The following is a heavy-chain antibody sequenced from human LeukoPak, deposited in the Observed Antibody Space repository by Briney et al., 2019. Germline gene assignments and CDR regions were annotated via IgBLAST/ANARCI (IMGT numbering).Heavy chain of an antibody. J-gene: IGHJ4*02. CDR1: GDSISSSHW. CDR2: IHHSGDT. D-gene: IGHD6-13*01. V-gene: IGHV4-4*02. CDR3: ARDQSVRSWYFDS. Sequence: KASGTLSLTCAASGDSISSSHWWTWIRQPPGKVLECIGEIHHSGDTDYNPSLKSRVTISLDKSKNEFSLQMRSVTAADTAFYYCARDQSVRSWYFDSWGQGALVTVSS.